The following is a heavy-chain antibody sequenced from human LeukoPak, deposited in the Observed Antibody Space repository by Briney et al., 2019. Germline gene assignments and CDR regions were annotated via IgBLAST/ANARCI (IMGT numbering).Heavy chain of an antibody. CDR1: GGSFSGYY. CDR3: ARGDRYSSGQCYFDY. Sequence: SETLSLTCAVYGGSFSGYYWSWIRQSPGKGLEWIGEINHSGSTNYNPSLKSRVTISVDTSKNQFSLKLSSVTAADTAVYYCARGDRYSSGQCYFDYWGQGTLVTVSS. CDR2: INHSGST. J-gene: IGHJ4*02. D-gene: IGHD6-19*01. V-gene: IGHV4-34*01.